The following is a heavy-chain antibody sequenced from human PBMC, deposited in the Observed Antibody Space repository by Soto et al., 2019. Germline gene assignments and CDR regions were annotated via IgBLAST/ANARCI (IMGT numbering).Heavy chain of an antibody. CDR1: GFSVTANY. D-gene: IGHD6-13*01. CDR2: INSDGSST. Sequence: GGSLRLSCEVSGFSVTANYMSWVRQAPEKGLEWVSRINSDGSSTSYADSVKGRFTISRDNAKNTLYLQMNSLRAEDTAVYYCARGGSWYVLDYYYYGMDVWGQGTTVTVSS. CDR3: ARGGSWYVLDYYYYGMDV. V-gene: IGHV3-74*01. J-gene: IGHJ6*02.